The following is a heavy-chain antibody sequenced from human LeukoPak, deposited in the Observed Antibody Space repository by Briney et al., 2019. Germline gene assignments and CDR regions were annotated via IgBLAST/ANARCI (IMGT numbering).Heavy chain of an antibody. Sequence: PGGSLRLSCAASGFTFSSYNMDWLRQVPGKGLEWVSSIRVRSSYMIYADSVKGRFTISRDNARNSLYLQMNSLRAEDTAVYYCGRDVLGLVKLYYYYGMDVWGQGTTVTVSS. CDR2: IRVRSSYM. D-gene: IGHD3/OR15-3a*01. V-gene: IGHV3-21*01. CDR3: GRDVLGLVKLYYYYGMDV. CDR1: GFTFSSYN. J-gene: IGHJ6*02.